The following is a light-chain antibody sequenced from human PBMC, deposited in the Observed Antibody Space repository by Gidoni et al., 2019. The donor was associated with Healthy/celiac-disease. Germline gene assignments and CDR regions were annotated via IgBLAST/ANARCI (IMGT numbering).Light chain of an antibody. CDR2: WES. J-gene: IGKJ3*01. CDR1: QSVLYSSNNKNY. V-gene: IGKV4-1*01. CDR3: QQYYSTPFT. Sequence: DIVMTQSPDSLAVSLGERATINCKSSQSVLYSSNNKNYLAWYQQKPGHPPTLLIYWESTRESGVPDRCRGSGAGTDFSLTISSLQAEDVAVYYCQQYYSTPFTFGPGTKVDIK.